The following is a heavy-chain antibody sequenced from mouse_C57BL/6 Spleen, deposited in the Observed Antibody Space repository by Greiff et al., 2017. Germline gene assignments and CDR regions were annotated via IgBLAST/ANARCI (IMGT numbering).Heavy chain of an antibody. V-gene: IGHV1-55*01. J-gene: IGHJ1*03. CDR1: GYTFTGYW. CDR3: AREGTTMVTYFDV. Sequence: QVQLQQSGAELMKPGASVKLSCKATGYTFTGYWIEWVKQRPGQGLEWIGDIYPGSGSTNYNEKFKSKATLTVDTSSSTAYMQLSSLTSEDSAVYYCAREGTTMVTYFDVWGTGTTVTVSS. D-gene: IGHD2-2*01. CDR2: IYPGSGST.